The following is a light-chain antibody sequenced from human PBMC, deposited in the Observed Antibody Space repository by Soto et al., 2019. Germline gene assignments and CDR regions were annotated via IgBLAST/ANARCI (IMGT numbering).Light chain of an antibody. CDR2: GAS. Sequence: EMVLTQSPGTLYLSPGDRATLSCRASQSVSSSYLAWYQQKPGQAPRLLIYGASIRAPGIPDRFSGSVSGTDFTLTISRLEPEDCAVYYCQQYGSSRALTVGGGTKVEIK. CDR1: QSVSSSY. V-gene: IGKV3-20*01. CDR3: QQYGSSRALT. J-gene: IGKJ4*01.